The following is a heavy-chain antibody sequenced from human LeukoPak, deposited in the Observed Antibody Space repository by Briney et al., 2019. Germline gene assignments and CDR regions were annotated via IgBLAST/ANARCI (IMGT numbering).Heavy chain of an antibody. J-gene: IGHJ4*02. CDR2: IHDDGHVR. D-gene: IGHD3-16*01. CDR1: GFTFSAYA. Sequence: GGSLRLSCAASGFTFSAYAMSWFRQAPGKGLEWVANIHDDGHVRNYEDSVKGRFTISRDDARSSVYLQLRSLRAEVTALYFCARGRGWVDHWGQGTLVTVSS. V-gene: IGHV3-7*01. CDR3: ARGRGWVDH.